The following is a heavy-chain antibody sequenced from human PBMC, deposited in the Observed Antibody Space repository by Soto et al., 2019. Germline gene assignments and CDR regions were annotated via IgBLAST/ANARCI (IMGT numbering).Heavy chain of an antibody. D-gene: IGHD3-10*01. CDR2: INDSGST. CDR1: GGSISSYF. V-gene: IGHV4-59*01. J-gene: IGHJ4*02. Sequence: QVQLQESGPGLVKPSETLSLTCTVSGGSISSYFWSWIRQPPGTGLEWIGYINDSGSTNYNPSLKSRATISVDTSKNQVSLKLSSVTAADTAFYYCARDRGGYFDYWGQGSLVTVSS. CDR3: ARDRGGYFDY.